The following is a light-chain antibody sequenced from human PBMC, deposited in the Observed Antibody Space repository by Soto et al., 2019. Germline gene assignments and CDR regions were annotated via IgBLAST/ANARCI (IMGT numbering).Light chain of an antibody. J-gene: IGKJ1*01. CDR2: WAS. CDR1: QSVLHSSSNRNY. CDR3: QHYNSYSRA. V-gene: IGKV4-1*01. Sequence: DIVMTQSPDSLAVSQGERATINCKSSQSVLHSSSNRNYLAWYQQKSGQPPKLLIYWASTRGSGVPDRFSGSGSGTEFTLTISSLQPDDFATYYCQHYNSYSRAFGQGTKVDIK.